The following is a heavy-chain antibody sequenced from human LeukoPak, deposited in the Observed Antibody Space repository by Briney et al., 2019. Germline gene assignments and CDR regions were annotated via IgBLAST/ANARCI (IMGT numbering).Heavy chain of an antibody. CDR1: GFTFSSYW. D-gene: IGHD7-27*01. CDR3: AKDLNWGLDY. V-gene: IGHV3-23*01. Sequence: PGGSLRLSCVVSGFTFSSYWMSWVRQAPGKGLEWVSAISGSGGSTYYADSVKGRFTISRDNSKNTLYLQMNSLRADDTAVYYCAKDLNWGLDYWGQGTLVTVSS. J-gene: IGHJ4*02. CDR2: ISGSGGST.